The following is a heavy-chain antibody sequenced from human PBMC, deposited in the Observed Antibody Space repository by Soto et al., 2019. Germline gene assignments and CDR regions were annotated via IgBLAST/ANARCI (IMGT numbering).Heavy chain of an antibody. CDR1: GFTFSSYA. D-gene: IGHD3-16*02. Sequence: GGSLRLSCAASGFTFSSYAMSWVRQAPGKGLEWVSAISGSGGSTYYADSVKGRFTISRDNSKNTLYLQMNSLRAEDTAVYYCAKDPSPPGRPFGGVIVGYFDYWGQGTLVTVSS. CDR3: AKDPSPPGRPFGGVIVGYFDY. J-gene: IGHJ4*02. CDR2: ISGSGGST. V-gene: IGHV3-23*01.